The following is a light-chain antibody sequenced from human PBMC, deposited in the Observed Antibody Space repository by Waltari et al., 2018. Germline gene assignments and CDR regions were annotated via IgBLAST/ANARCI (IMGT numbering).Light chain of an antibody. CDR1: SSTIGRNY. CDR3: VAWDDSLSATV. V-gene: IGLV1-47*01. J-gene: IGLJ3*02. CDR2: RKD. Sequence: QSVLTQPPSASGTPGQRVTISCSGSSSTIGRNYVYWYQHLPGTAPKLLIYRKDQRPSGVPDRFSGSKSGTSASLAISELRSEDEADYYCVAWDDSLSATVFGGGTKLTVL.